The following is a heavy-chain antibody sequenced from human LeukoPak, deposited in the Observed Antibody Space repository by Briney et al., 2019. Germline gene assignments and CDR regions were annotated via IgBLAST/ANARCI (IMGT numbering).Heavy chain of an antibody. CDR3: ARVQRWFGGQSYAFDI. J-gene: IGHJ3*02. Sequence: GGSLRLSCAASGFTFSSYSMNWVRQAPGKGLEWVSSISSSSSYIYYADSVKGRFTISRDNAKNSLYLQMNSLRAEDTAVYYCARVQRWFGGQSYAFDIWGQGTMVTVSS. CDR2: ISSSSSYI. D-gene: IGHD3-10*01. V-gene: IGHV3-21*01. CDR1: GFTFSSYS.